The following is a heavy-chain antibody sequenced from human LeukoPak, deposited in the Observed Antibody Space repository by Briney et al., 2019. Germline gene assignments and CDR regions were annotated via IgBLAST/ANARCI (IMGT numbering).Heavy chain of an antibody. CDR3: ATSVEMATITDY. D-gene: IGHD5-24*01. Sequence: ASVKVSCKASGYTFTGYYMHWVRQAPGQGLEWMGWINPNSGGTNYAQKFQGRVTMTRDTSISTAYMELSRLRSDDTAVYYCATSVEMATITDYWGQGTLVTVSS. CDR2: INPNSGGT. J-gene: IGHJ4*02. V-gene: IGHV1-2*02. CDR1: GYTFTGYY.